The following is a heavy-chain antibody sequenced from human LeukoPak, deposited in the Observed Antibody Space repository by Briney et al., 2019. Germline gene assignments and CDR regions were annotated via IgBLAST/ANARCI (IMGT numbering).Heavy chain of an antibody. CDR3: ARAVRGYSYAYLPY. Sequence: ASVKVSCKASGYTFSSYGISWVRQAPGQGLEWMGRISAYDGNTNYAQKLQGRVTMTTDTSTSTAYVELRSLRSDDTAVYYCARAVRGYSYAYLPYWGQGTLVTVSS. CDR1: GYTFSSYG. V-gene: IGHV1-18*01. D-gene: IGHD5-18*01. J-gene: IGHJ4*02. CDR2: ISAYDGNT.